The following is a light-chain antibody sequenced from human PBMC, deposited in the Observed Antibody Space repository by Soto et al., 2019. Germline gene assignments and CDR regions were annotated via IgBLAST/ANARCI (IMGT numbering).Light chain of an antibody. J-gene: IGLJ1*01. V-gene: IGLV1-51*02. CDR2: ENN. CDR3: GNWDRSSFAEL. CDR1: SSNIGNNY. Sequence: QSVLTQPPSVSAAPGQKVTISCSGSSSNIGNNYVSWYQQLPGTAPKLLIYENNKRPSGIPDRFSGSKSGTSATLGITGLQTGDYFYYYCGNWDRSSFAELFGSRPKFTV.